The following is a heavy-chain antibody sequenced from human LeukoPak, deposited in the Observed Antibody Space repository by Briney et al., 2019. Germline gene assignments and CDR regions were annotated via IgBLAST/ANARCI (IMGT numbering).Heavy chain of an antibody. CDR1: GGSISSGDYY. D-gene: IGHD6-6*01. V-gene: IGHV4-61*08. Sequence: SETLSLTCTVSGGSISSGDYYWSWIRQPPGKGLEWIGYIYYSGSTNYNPSLKSRVTISVDTSKNQFSLKLSSVTAADTAVYYCARAPQYSSSSGVYYYYYMDVWGKGTTVTVSS. CDR2: IYYSGST. J-gene: IGHJ6*03. CDR3: ARAPQYSSSSGVYYYYYMDV.